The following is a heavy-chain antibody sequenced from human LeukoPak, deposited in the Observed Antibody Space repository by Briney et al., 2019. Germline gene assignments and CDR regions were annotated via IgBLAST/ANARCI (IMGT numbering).Heavy chain of an antibody. V-gene: IGHV3-48*03. D-gene: IGHD3-10*02. CDR3: AELGITMIGGV. J-gene: IGHJ6*04. Sequence: GGSLRLSCAASGFTFSSYEMNWVRQAPGKGLEWVSYISSSGSTIYYADSVRGRFTISRDNAKNSLYLQMNGLRAEDTAVYYCAELGITMIGGVWGKGTTVTISS. CDR2: ISSSGSTI. CDR1: GFTFSSYE.